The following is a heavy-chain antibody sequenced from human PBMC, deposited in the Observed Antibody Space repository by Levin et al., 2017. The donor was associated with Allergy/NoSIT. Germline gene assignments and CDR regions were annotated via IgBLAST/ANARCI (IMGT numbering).Heavy chain of an antibody. CDR3: ARVGWYPDYYYYYGMDV. CDR2: IKQDGSEK. Sequence: GESLKISCAASGFTFSSYWMSWVRQAPGKGLEWVANIKQDGSEKYYVDSVKGRFTISRDNAKNSLYLQMNSLRAEDTAVYYCARVGWYPDYYYYYGMDVWGQGTTVTVSS. CDR1: GFTFSSYW. D-gene: IGHD6-19*01. V-gene: IGHV3-7*01. J-gene: IGHJ6*02.